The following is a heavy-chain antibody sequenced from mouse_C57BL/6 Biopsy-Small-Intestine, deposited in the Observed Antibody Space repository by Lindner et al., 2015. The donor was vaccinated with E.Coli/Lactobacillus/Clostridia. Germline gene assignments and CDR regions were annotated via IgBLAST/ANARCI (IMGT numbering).Heavy chain of an antibody. J-gene: IGHJ2*01. V-gene: IGHV1-22*01. D-gene: IGHD3-2*01. CDR2: IDPNNGGS. Sequence: VQLQESGPELVKPGASVKMSCKASGYTFTDYNMHWVKQSHGKSLEWIGYIDPNNGGSNYNQKFKGKATLTVDQSSSTAYMQLSSLTSEDSAVYFCAREDRQFFDYWGQGTTLTVSS. CDR1: GYTFTDYN. CDR3: AREDRQFFDY.